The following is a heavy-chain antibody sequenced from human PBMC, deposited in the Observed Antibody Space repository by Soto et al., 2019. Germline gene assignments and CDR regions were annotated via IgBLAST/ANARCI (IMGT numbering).Heavy chain of an antibody. CDR3: VRSRQMESGNDYGLDV. D-gene: IGHD1-1*01. J-gene: IGHJ6*02. Sequence: QVQLQESGSGLVKPSQSLSLTCTVSGVSLNTADTWWSWIRQSPGKGLEFIGYYHSGGSTYYDASIRSLVIISADTSNRQFSLKLSSVTVADTAVYFCVRSRQMESGNDYGLDVWGQGTTVTVSS. V-gene: IGHV4-30-4*01. CDR2: YHSGGST. CDR1: GVSLNTADTW.